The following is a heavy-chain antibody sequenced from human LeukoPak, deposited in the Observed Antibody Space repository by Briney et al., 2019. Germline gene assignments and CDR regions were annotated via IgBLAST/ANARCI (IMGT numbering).Heavy chain of an antibody. CDR2: ISYDGSNK. D-gene: IGHD3-10*01. J-gene: IGHJ4*02. Sequence: GGSLRLSCAASGFTFNSYAMSWVRQAPGKGLEWVAVISYDGSNKYYADSVKGRFTISRDNSKNTLYLQMNSLRAEDTAVYYCARDRGHSYGSGSQGWYFDYWGQGTLVTVSS. V-gene: IGHV3-30*04. CDR3: ARDRGHSYGSGSQGWYFDY. CDR1: GFTFNSYA.